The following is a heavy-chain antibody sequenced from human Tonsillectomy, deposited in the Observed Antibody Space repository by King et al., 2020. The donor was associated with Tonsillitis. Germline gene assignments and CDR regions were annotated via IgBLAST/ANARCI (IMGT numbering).Heavy chain of an antibody. V-gene: IGHV3-33*05. D-gene: IGHD3-10*01. J-gene: IGHJ3*02. Sequence: QLVQSGGGVVKPGRSLRLSCAASGFTFSTYGMHWVRQAPGKGLEWVAVISYDGSNKYYADSVKGRFTISRDNSKNTLYLQMNSLRAEDTALYYCARGGGIHAFDIWGQGTLVTVSS. CDR2: ISYDGSNK. CDR1: GFTFSTYG. CDR3: ARGGGIHAFDI.